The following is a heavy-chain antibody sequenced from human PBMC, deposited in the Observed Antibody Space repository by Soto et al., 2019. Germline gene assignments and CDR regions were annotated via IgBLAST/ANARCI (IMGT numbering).Heavy chain of an antibody. J-gene: IGHJ4*02. CDR1: GGSFSSHY. CDR2: IYYSGST. CDR3: ARLCSDGSAYYSTFEY. V-gene: IGHV4-59*11. Sequence: PSLTCTVSGGSFSSHYCSWIRQPPGKGLEWIGYIYYSGSTNYNPSLKSRVTISVDTSVNQFSLKLSSVSAADTAVYFCARLCSDGSAYYSTFEYWGQGTLVTVSS. D-gene: IGHD3-22*01.